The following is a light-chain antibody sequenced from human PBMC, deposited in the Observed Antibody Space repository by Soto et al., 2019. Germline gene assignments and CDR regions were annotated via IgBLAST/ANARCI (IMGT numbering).Light chain of an antibody. CDR3: QQYAHLPLT. J-gene: IGKJ4*01. CDR2: GAS. V-gene: IGKV3-20*01. Sequence: EIVLTQSPGTLSLSPGEGATLSCRASQNVYNNFLAWYQQKPGQAPRLLIYGASSRATGIPDRFSGSGSGTDFTLTISRLEPGDSAVFYCQQYAHLPLTFGGGSKVEIK. CDR1: QNVYNNF.